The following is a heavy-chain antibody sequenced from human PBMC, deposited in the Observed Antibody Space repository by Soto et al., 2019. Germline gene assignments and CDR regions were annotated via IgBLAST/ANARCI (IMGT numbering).Heavy chain of an antibody. V-gene: IGHV4-39*01. CDR1: GGSISSSSYY. CDR2: IYYSGST. J-gene: IGHJ5*02. Sequence: QLQMQESGPGLVKPSETLSLTCTVSGGSISSSSYYWGWIRQPPGKGLEWIGSIYYSGSTYYNPSLKSRVTISVDTSKNQFSLKLSSVTAADTAVYYCARQENYDFWRDNWFDPWGQGTLVTVSS. D-gene: IGHD3-3*01. CDR3: ARQENYDFWRDNWFDP.